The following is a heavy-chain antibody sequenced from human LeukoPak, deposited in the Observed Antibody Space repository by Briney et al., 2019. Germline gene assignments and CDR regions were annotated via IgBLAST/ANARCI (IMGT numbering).Heavy chain of an antibody. CDR2: IRGDGNNK. J-gene: IGHJ3*02. V-gene: IGHV3-30*02. Sequence: GGSLTLSCAASGFTFSNYGMHWLRQAPGKGLEGVAFIRGDGNNKYHADSVKGRFTISRDNSKNTLYLQMSSLRADDTAVYYCARVYYGSGSFFHAFDIWGQGTMVTVSS. CDR1: GFTFSNYG. CDR3: ARVYYGSGSFFHAFDI. D-gene: IGHD3-10*01.